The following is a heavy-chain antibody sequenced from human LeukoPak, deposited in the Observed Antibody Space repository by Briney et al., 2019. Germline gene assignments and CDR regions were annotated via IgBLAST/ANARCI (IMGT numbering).Heavy chain of an antibody. J-gene: IGHJ4*02. CDR1: GFTFSSYA. D-gene: IGHD5-18*01. V-gene: IGHV3-23*01. Sequence: GGSLRLSCAASGFTFSSYAMSWVRQAPGKGLEWVSAISGSGGSTYYADSVKGWFTISRDNSKNTLYLQMNSLRAEDTAVYYCATRGYSYDPFDYWGQGTLVTVSS. CDR3: ATRGYSYDPFDY. CDR2: ISGSGGST.